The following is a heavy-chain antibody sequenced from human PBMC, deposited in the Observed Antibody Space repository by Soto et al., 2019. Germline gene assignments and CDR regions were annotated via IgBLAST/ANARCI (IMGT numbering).Heavy chain of an antibody. Sequence: GGSLRLSCAASGFTFSSYAMHWVRQAPGKGLEWVAVISYDGSNKYYADSVKGRFTISRDNSKNTLYLQMNSLRAEDTAVYYCAREDGYCSGGTCYRQGLNYWGQGTMVTVS. J-gene: IGHJ4*02. CDR2: ISYDGSNK. CDR3: AREDGYCSGGTCYRQGLNY. D-gene: IGHD2-15*01. CDR1: GFTFSSYA. V-gene: IGHV3-30-3*01.